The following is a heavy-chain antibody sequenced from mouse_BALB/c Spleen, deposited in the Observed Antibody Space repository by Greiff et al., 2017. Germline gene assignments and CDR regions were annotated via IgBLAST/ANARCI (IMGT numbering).Heavy chain of an antibody. V-gene: IGHV3-2*02. CDR1: GYSITSDYA. CDR2: ISYSGST. D-gene: IGHD4-1*01. Sequence: VQLQESGPGLVKPSQSLSLTCTVTGYSITSDYAWNWIRQFPGNKLEWMGYISYSGSTSYNPSLKSRISITRDTSKNQFFLQLNSVTTEDTATYYCASNPSLGQRFAYWGQGTLVTVSA. J-gene: IGHJ3*01. CDR3: ASNPSLGQRFAY.